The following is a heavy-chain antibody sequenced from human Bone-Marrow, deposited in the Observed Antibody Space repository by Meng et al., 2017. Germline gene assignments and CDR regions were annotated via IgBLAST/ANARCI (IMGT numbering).Heavy chain of an antibody. CDR3: ARDGNIGFTDFDY. V-gene: IGHV3-30*07. J-gene: IGHJ4*02. CDR1: GFTFSSYA. D-gene: IGHD2/OR15-2a*01. Sequence: QVQLVESGGGLVQPGRSLRLSCAASGFTFSSYAMHWVRQAPGKGLEWVAVISYDGSNKYYADSVKGRLTISRDNSQNTLYLQIDSLRIEDTAVYYCARDGNIGFTDFDYWGQGTLVTVSS. CDR2: ISYDGSNK.